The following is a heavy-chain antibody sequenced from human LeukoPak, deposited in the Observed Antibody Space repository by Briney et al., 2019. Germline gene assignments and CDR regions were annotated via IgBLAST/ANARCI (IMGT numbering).Heavy chain of an antibody. J-gene: IGHJ4*02. CDR1: VGSINNYY. CDR2: ISKSGST. V-gene: IGHV4-4*07. D-gene: IGHD3-10*01. CDR3: AKDGTRPLYGSGSYYNYFDS. Sequence: SETLSLTCTLSVGSINNYYWSWIRQPAGKRLEWIGRISKSGSTNYNPSLKSRVTMSVDTSRNQLSLKLSSVTAADTAVYYCAKDGTRPLYGSGSYYNYFDSWGQGTLVTVSS.